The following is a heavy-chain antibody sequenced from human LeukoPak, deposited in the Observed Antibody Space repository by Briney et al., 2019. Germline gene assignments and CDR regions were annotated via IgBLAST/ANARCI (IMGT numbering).Heavy chain of an antibody. CDR3: ARGEEGYSYGYNY. Sequence: SETLSLTCTVSGGSISSSSYYWGWIRQPPGKGLEWIGSIYYSGSTHYNPSLKSRVTISVDTSKNQFSLKLSSVTAADTAVYYCARGEEGYSYGYNYWGQGTLVTVSS. CDR2: IYYSGST. J-gene: IGHJ4*02. V-gene: IGHV4-39*07. D-gene: IGHD5-18*01. CDR1: GGSISSSSYY.